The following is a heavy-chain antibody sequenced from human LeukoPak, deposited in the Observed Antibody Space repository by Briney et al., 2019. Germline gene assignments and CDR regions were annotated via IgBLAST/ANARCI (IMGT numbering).Heavy chain of an antibody. CDR1: GYTFTIYY. CDR2: INPSGGST. Sequence: GASVTVSLTASGYTFTIYYMHWVRQAPGQGLEWMGIINPSGGSTSYAQRFQGRVTMTRDTSTSTVYMELSSLRSEDTAVYYCARGGRADPYWYFDLWGRGTLVTVSS. D-gene: IGHD1-1*01. V-gene: IGHV1-46*01. CDR3: ARGGRADPYWYFDL. J-gene: IGHJ2*01.